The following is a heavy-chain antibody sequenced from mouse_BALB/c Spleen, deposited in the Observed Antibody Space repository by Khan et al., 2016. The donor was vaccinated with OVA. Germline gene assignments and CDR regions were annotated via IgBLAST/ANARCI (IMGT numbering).Heavy chain of an antibody. V-gene: IGHV2-2*02. CDR3: ATRGYEYGLGACFSY. D-gene: IGHD2-4*01. CDR2: MWRGGST. CDR1: GFSLTSYG. J-gene: IGHJ3*01. Sequence: QVQLKQSGPGLVQPSQSLSITCTVTGFSLTSYGVHWVRQSPGKGLEWLGVMWRGGSTDYNAAFISRLSISTDNSKRQVFFKMNSLQANDTAIYYCATRGYEYGLGACFSYWGQGTLVTVSA.